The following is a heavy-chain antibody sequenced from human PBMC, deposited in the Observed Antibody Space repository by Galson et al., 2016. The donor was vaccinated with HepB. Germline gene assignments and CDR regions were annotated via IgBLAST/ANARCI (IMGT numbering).Heavy chain of an antibody. CDR2: ISSGGGYI. CDR3: ARSHQSRVASLDNWFDP. D-gene: IGHD5-12*01. Sequence: SLRLSCTASGFTFSSYSMNWVRQAPGKGLEWVSSISSGGGYIFYADSVKGRFTSSRDAQKSLYLQMDSLRVEDTAVYYCARSHQSRVASLDNWFDPWGQGTLVTVSS. CDR1: GFTFSSYS. V-gene: IGHV3-21*01. J-gene: IGHJ5*02.